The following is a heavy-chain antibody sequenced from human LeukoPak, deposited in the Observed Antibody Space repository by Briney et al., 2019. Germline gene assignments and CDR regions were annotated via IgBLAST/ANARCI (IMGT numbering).Heavy chain of an antibody. CDR1: GGSISSYY. J-gene: IGHJ4*02. D-gene: IGHD3-22*01. CDR3: ARGYYYDSSGPGY. V-gene: IGHV4-59*01. Sequence: SETLSLTCSVSGGSISSYYWSWIRQPPGKGLEWIGYIYYSGSTNYNPSLKSRVTISVDTSKNQFSLKLSSVTAADTAVYYCARGYYYDSSGPGYWGQGTLVTVSS. CDR2: IYYSGST.